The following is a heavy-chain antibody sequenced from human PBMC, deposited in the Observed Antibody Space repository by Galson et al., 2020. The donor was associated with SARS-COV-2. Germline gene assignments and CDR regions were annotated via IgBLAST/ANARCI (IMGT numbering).Heavy chain of an antibody. CDR1: GYAFPRYT. CDR3: ATRGETGYGY. D-gene: IGHD5-12*01. CDR2: MHANNGNM. J-gene: IGHJ4*02. V-gene: IGHV7-4-1*02. Sequence: ASVKVSCKASGYAFPRYTINWVRQAPGQGLEWMGWMHANNGNMKYAQDFTGRFVFSSDSSVSTAYLQINNLKPEDTAVYYCATRGETGYGYWGRGTLVTVSS.